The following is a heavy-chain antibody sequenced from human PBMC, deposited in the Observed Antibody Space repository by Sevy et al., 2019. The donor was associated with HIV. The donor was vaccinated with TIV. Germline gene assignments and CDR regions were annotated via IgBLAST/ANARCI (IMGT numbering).Heavy chain of an antibody. CDR2: IHPSGGRT. CDR1: GYTFTNYY. CDR3: ARGNYYDNSGFPLYYFDY. Sequence: GESLKISCKASGYTFTNYYLHWVRQAPGQGLEWMGIIHPSGGRTSYAQKFQGRVTMTSDTSTTTVYMDLSSLRSEDTAVYYCARGNYYDNSGFPLYYFDYWGRGTPVTVSS. J-gene: IGHJ4*02. V-gene: IGHV1-46*01. D-gene: IGHD3-22*01.